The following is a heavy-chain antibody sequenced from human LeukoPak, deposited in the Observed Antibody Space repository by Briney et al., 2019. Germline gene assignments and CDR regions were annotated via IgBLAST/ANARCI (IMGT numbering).Heavy chain of an antibody. D-gene: IGHD3-16*01. Sequence: ASVKVSCKASGYTFTSYGISWVRQAPGQGLEWMEWISAYNGNTNYAQKLQGRVTMTTDTSTSTAYTELRSLRSDDTAVYYCARVYRGGNRALRIPDYWGQGTLVTVSS. CDR2: ISAYNGNT. V-gene: IGHV1-18*04. CDR3: ARVYRGGNRALRIPDY. J-gene: IGHJ4*02. CDR1: GYTFTSYG.